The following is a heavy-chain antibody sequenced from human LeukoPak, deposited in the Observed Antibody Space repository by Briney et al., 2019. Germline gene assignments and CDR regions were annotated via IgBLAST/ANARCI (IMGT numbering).Heavy chain of an antibody. J-gene: IGHJ4*02. V-gene: IGHV1-46*01. CDR2: INPNGGST. D-gene: IGHD3-10*02. CDR3: ARAANMFGDEFDY. CDR1: GYTFPSYY. Sequence: ASVRVSCKASGYTFPSYYMNWVRQAPGQGLEWMGIINPNGGSTSYAQKFQGRVTMARATSTSTVYMELSSLRSEDTAVYYCARAANMFGDEFDYWGQGTLVTVSS.